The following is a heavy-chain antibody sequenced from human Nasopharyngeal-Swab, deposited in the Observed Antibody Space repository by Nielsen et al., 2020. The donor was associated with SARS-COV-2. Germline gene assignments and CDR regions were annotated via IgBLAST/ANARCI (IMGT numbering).Heavy chain of an antibody. CDR3: ARELYYDYVWGSYRYRGWFDP. CDR1: GGSISSSSYY. J-gene: IGHJ5*02. CDR2: IYYSGST. D-gene: IGHD3-16*02. Sequence: SETLSLTCTVSGGSISSSSYYWGWIRQPPGKGLEWIGYIYYSGSTNYNPSLKSRVTISVDTSKNQFSLKLSSVTAAGTAVYYCARELYYDYVWGSYRYRGWFDPWGQGTLVTVSS. V-gene: IGHV4-61*01.